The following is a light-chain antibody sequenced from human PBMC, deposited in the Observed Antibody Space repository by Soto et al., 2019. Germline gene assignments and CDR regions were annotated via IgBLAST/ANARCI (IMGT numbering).Light chain of an antibody. CDR3: TSYTSSNTLV. CDR1: SRDVGGYNY. CDR2: EVN. Sequence: QSVLTQPASVSGSPGQSITISCTGTSRDVGGYNYVSWYQHHPGKAPKLVIYEVNNRPSGISDRFSGSKSGNTASLTISGLQAEDEADYYCTSYTSSNTLVFGGGTMLTVL. V-gene: IGLV2-14*01. J-gene: IGLJ3*02.